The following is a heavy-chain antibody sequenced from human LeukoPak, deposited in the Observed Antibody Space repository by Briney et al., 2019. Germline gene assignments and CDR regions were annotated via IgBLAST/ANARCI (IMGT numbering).Heavy chain of an antibody. J-gene: IGHJ4*02. CDR3: ARATSNWNYFDY. CDR1: GGSFSDYY. CDR2: INQSGST. Sequence: SETLSLTCAVHGGSFSDYYWTWIRQPPGKGLEWIGEINQSGSTNCIPSLKSRVTISVDTSKNQFSLKLNSVTAADTAVNYCARATSNWNYFDYWGQGTLVTVSP. V-gene: IGHV4-34*01. D-gene: IGHD1-20*01.